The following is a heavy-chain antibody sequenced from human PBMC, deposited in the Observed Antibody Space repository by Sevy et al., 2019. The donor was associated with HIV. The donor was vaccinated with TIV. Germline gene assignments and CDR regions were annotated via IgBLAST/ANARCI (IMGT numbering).Heavy chain of an antibody. CDR2: ISYDGIKT. CDR3: AKDGGWYNYAPSDY. V-gene: IGHV3-30*18. Sequence: GGSLRLSCAASGFTFSTYGMHWVRQAPGKGLEWVAVISYDGIKTYYADSMKGRFTISRENSKNTLYLQMNGLRPGDTAVYYCAKDGGWYNYAPSDYWGLGTLVTVSS. J-gene: IGHJ4*02. D-gene: IGHD1-1*01. CDR1: GFTFSTYG.